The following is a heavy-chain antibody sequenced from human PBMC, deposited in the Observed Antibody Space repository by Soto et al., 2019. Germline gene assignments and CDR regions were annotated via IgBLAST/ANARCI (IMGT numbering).Heavy chain of an antibody. CDR3: AKDRNWTHGGFDY. Sequence: PGGSLRLSCAASGFTFSSYAMSWVRQAPGKGLEWVSAISGSGGSTYYADSVKGRFTISRDNSKNTLYLQMNSLRAEDTAVYYYAKDRNWTHGGFDYWGQGTLDTVSS. CDR1: GFTFSSYA. V-gene: IGHV3-23*01. D-gene: IGHD1-1*01. CDR2: ISGSGGST. J-gene: IGHJ4*02.